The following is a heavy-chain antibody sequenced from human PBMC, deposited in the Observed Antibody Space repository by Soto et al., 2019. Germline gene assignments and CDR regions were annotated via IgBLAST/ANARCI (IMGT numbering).Heavy chain of an antibody. D-gene: IGHD2-2*01. CDR2: IIPIFGTA. V-gene: IGHV1-69*13. CDR1: GGTFSSYA. CDR3: ARGGRCSSTSCYAGDYYYGMDV. J-gene: IGHJ6*02. Sequence: ASVKVSCKASGGTFSSYAISWVRQAPGQGLEWMGGIIPIFGTANYAQKFQGRVTITADESTSTAYMGLSSLRSEDTAVYYCARGGRCSSTSCYAGDYYYGMDVWGQGTTVTVSS.